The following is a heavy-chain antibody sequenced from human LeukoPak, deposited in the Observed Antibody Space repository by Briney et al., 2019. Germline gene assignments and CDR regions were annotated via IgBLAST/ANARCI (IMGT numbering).Heavy chain of an antibody. V-gene: IGHV4-34*01. Sequence: SETLSLTCTVSGGSISGYYWSWIRQPPDKGLEWIGEIHHSGSTNYNPSLESRVTISLDMSKNQFSLHLTSVTAADTAFYYCARGDVVVVAAFDYWGQGTLVTVSS. CDR2: IHHSGST. D-gene: IGHD2-15*01. CDR3: ARGDVVVVAAFDY. J-gene: IGHJ4*02. CDR1: GGSISGYY.